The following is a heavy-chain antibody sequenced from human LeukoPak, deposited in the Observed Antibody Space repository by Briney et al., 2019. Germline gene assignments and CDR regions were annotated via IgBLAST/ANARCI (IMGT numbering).Heavy chain of an antibody. CDR2: IRHDGSET. CDR3: ARGTLYRYGGTSGDY. J-gene: IGHJ4*02. D-gene: IGHD3-16*02. CDR1: GFGFGNFW. V-gene: IGHV3-7*01. Sequence: GGSLRLSCVGSGFGFGNFWMHWVRQAPGKGLEWVANIRHDGSETYYVDSVRGRFTVSRDSAKNSVYLQMNSLRGEDTAIYYCARGTLYRYGGTSGDYWGQGSLVTVSS.